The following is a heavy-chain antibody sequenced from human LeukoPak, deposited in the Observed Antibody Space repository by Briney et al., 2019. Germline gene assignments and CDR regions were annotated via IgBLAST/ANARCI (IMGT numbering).Heavy chain of an antibody. CDR3: ARDFGVVALARWFDP. V-gene: IGHV1-18*01. D-gene: IGHD3-22*01. Sequence: GASVKVSCKASGYTFTSYGISWGRQAPGQGLEWMGWISAYNGNTNYAQKLQGRVTMTTDTSTSTAYMELRSLRSDDTAVYYCARDFGVVALARWFDPWGQGTLVTVSS. CDR1: GYTFTSYG. CDR2: ISAYNGNT. J-gene: IGHJ5*02.